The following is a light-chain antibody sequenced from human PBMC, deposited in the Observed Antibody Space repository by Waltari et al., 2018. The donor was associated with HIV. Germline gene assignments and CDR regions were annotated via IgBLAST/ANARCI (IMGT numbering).Light chain of an antibody. Sequence: EIVLTQSPATLSLSPGERATLSCRASQSVGSYLAWYQQKPGQAPRLLIYDASNRAPGIPARFSGSVSRTDFTLTISSLEPEDFAVYYCQQRTNWPPYSFGQGTRLEIK. V-gene: IGKV3-11*01. J-gene: IGKJ2*03. CDR1: QSVGSY. CDR2: DAS. CDR3: QQRTNWPPYS.